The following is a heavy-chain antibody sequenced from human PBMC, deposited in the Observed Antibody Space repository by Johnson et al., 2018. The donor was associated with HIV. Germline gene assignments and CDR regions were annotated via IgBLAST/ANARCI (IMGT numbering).Heavy chain of an antibody. J-gene: IGHJ3*02. D-gene: IGHD3-16*02. CDR1: GFTVSSNY. V-gene: IGHV3-48*03. CDR2: ISSSGSI. Sequence: VQLVESGGGLVQPGGSLRRSCAASGFTVSSNYMNWVRQAPGKGLEWLSFISSSGSIGYADSVKGRFTISRDNAKNSLYLQMNSLRAEDTAVYYCARVDRSWAFDIWGQGTMVTVSS. CDR3: ARVDRSWAFDI.